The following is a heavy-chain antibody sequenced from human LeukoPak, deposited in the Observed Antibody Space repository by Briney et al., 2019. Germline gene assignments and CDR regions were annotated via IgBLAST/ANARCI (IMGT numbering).Heavy chain of an antibody. CDR2: IYYSGST. J-gene: IGHJ4*02. Sequence: SETLSLTCIISGGSITSYYWSWIRRPPGKGLEWIGYIYYSGSTSYNPSLTSRVSMSVDTSKNQFSLNLSSVTAADTAVYYCARNFDSSGYYVFFDYWGQGALVTVSS. V-gene: IGHV4-59*01. CDR1: GGSITSYY. D-gene: IGHD3-22*01. CDR3: ARNFDSSGYYVFFDY.